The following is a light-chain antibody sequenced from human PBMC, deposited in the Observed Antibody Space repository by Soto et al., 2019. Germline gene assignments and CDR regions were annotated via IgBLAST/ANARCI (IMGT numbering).Light chain of an antibody. J-gene: IGKJ1*01. V-gene: IGKV1-13*02. CDR2: EAS. CDR3: QQVNSYPWT. CDR1: QGIRSS. Sequence: AIQLTQSPSSLSASVGDRVTITCRASQGIRSSLAWFQQKAGNPPKVLIYEASVLETGVSSRFSGSGSGTDFTLSISSLQPEDFATYYCQQVNSYPWTFGQGTTVEVK.